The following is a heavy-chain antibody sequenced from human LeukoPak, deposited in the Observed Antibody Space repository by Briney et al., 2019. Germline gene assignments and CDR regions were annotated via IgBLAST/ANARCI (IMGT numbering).Heavy chain of an antibody. Sequence: ASVKVSCKASGYTFTGYYMHWVRQAPGQGLEWMGWINPNSGGTNYAQKFQGRVTMTRDTSISTAYMELSSLRSEDTAVYYCATSFRYNWNDGSAFDIWGQGTMVTVSS. V-gene: IGHV1-2*02. D-gene: IGHD1-1*01. CDR1: GYTFTGYY. CDR2: INPNSGGT. J-gene: IGHJ3*02. CDR3: ATSFRYNWNDGSAFDI.